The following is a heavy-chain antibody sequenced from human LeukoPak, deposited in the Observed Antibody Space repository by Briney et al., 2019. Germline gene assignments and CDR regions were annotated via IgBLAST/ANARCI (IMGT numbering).Heavy chain of an antibody. CDR2: IYYSGTT. V-gene: IGHV4-59*01. CDR1: GGSIGSYY. CDR3: AREDPQATVPEGLDV. Sequence: SEALSLTCAVSGGSIGSYYWSWLRQPPGTGLEWIGYIYYSGTTNYNPSLKSRVTISVDTSKNQFSLKLTSVTAADTAIYYCAREDPQATVPEGLDVWGQGTTVTVSS. D-gene: IGHD4-17*01. J-gene: IGHJ6*02.